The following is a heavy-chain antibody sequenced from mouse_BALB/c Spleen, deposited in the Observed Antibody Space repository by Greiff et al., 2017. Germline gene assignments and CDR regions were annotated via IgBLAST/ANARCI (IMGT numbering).Heavy chain of an antibody. Sequence: QVHVKQSGAELAKPGASVKMSCKASGYTFTSYWMHWVKQRPGQGLEWIGYINPSTGYTEYNQKFKDKATLTADKSSSTAYMQLSSLTSEDSAVYYCARSGPSAARATCAMDYWGQGTSVTVSS. V-gene: IGHV1-7*01. D-gene: IGHD3-1*01. CDR3: ARSGPSAARATCAMDY. CDR1: GYTFTSYW. J-gene: IGHJ4*01. CDR2: INPSTGYT.